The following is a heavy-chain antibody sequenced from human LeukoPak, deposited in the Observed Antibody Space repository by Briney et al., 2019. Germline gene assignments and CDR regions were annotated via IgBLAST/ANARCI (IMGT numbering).Heavy chain of an antibody. Sequence: SGPTLVKPTQTLTLTCTFSGFSLSTSGVGVGWIRQPPGKALEWLALISWNDDKRYSPSLKSRLTITKDTSKNQVVLTMTNMDPVDTATYYCAHRRGYYDSSGNFDYWGQGTLVTVSS. V-gene: IGHV2-5*01. D-gene: IGHD3-22*01. CDR2: ISWNDDK. J-gene: IGHJ4*02. CDR3: AHRRGYYDSSGNFDY. CDR1: GFSLSTSGVG.